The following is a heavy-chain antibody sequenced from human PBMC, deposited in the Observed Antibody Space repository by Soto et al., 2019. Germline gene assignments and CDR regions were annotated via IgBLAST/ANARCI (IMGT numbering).Heavy chain of an antibody. CDR1: GGSLRSTGYY. Sequence: SETLSFTCTVSGGSLRSTGYYGGWLRQPPGKGLEWIGSIYYSGSTYYNPSLKSRVSMSVDSSKNQFSLRLSSVTAADTAIYYCARQHTWNYVRWFDPWGQGILVTVSS. CDR2: IYYSGST. V-gene: IGHV4-39*01. D-gene: IGHD1-7*01. J-gene: IGHJ5*02. CDR3: ARQHTWNYVRWFDP.